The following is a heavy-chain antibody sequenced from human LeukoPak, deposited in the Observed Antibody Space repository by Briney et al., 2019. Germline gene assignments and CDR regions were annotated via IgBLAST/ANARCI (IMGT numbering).Heavy chain of an antibody. CDR2: IFHIGDV. Sequence: SETLSLTCTVSGDSFTSYYWSWIRQPPGKGLECIGYIFHIGDVNYNPSLRGRVTMSLDTSTNQFSLKMSSMTAADTAVYYCARRAREFDYWGQGILVTVSS. V-gene: IGHV4-59*01. CDR3: ARRAREFDY. J-gene: IGHJ4*02. CDR1: GDSFTSYY.